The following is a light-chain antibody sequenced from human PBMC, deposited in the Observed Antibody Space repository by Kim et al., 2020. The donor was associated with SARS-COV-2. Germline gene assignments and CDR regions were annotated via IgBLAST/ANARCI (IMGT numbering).Light chain of an antibody. CDR3: QAWDSSTHNYV. J-gene: IGLJ1*01. CDR2: QDK. CDR1: KVRDKY. V-gene: IGLV3-1*01. Sequence: SQGQTARITCSGYKVRDKYVSWYQQRPGQSPVVIIYQDKQRPSGIPERFSGSNSGNTATLTISGTQGMDEADYYCQAWDSSTHNYVFGTGTKVTVL.